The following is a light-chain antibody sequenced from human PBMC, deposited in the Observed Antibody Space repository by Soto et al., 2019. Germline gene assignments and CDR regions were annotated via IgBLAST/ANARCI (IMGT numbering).Light chain of an antibody. V-gene: IGLV1-51*01. Sequence: QSVLTQPPSVSAAPGQKVTIFCTGSSSNIGNYFVSWYQQLRGTAPKILIYDNYKRPAEIPDRFSGSNSGTSATLGITGLQTGEEADYYCGTWDVGLLVWVFGGGTKLTVL. CDR3: GTWDVGLLVWV. J-gene: IGLJ3*02. CDR2: DNY. CDR1: SSNIGNYF.